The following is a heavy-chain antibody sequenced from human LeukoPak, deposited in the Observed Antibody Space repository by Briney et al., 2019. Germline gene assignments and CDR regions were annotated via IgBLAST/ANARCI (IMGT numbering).Heavy chain of an antibody. D-gene: IGHD2-21*02. CDR1: GYSISSDYC. CDR3: ARKVTRPTDAFDI. J-gene: IGHJ3*02. Sequence: SETLSLTCTVSGYSISSDYCWGWIRQPPGKGLEWIGSIYHSGNTFYNPSLKSRAIISVDMSKNQFSLKLNSVTATDTAVYFCARKVTRPTDAFDIWGQGTMVTVSS. CDR2: IYHSGNT. V-gene: IGHV4-38-2*02.